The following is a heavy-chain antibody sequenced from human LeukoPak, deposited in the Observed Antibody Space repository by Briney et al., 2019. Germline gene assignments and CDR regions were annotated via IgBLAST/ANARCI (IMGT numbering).Heavy chain of an antibody. CDR3: ARANFLYCSSSTCLFDY. CDR1: GYTFTDYC. V-gene: IGHV1-2*02. CDR2: INPNDGDT. J-gene: IGHJ4*02. D-gene: IGHD2-2*01. Sequence: ASVTVSCKASGYTFTDYCIHWVRQAPGQGFEWMGWINPNDGDTNYAQKFQGRVTMTRDTSISTAHMEVSRLRSDDTAVYYCARANFLYCSSSTCLFDYWGQGTLVTVSS.